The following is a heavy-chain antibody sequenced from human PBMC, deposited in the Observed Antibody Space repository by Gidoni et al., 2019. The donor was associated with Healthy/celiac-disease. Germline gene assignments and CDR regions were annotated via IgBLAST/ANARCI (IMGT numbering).Heavy chain of an antibody. CDR1: GYSISSGYY. J-gene: IGHJ4*02. CDR3: AREYSYGYTGY. CDR2: IYYSGST. D-gene: IGHD5-18*01. V-gene: IGHV4-38-2*02. Sequence: QVQLQESGPALVKPPETLSLTCAVSGYSISSGYYWGWIRQPPGKGLEWIGSIYYSGSTYYNPSLKSRVTISVDTSKNQFSLKLSSVTAADTAVYYCAREYSYGYTGYWGQGTLVTVSS.